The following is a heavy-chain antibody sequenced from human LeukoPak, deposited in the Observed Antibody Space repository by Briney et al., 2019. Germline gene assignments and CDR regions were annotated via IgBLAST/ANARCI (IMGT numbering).Heavy chain of an antibody. CDR2: ISGSGGST. V-gene: IGHV3-23*01. Sequence: GGSLRLSCAASGFTFSSYAMSWVRQAPGKGLEWVSAISGSGGSTYDADSVKGRFTIYRDNSKNTLYLQMNSLRAEDTAVYYCANSYCSSSCCYLYYFDYCGQGTLVTVSS. J-gene: IGHJ4*02. D-gene: IGHD2-2*01. CDR3: ANSYCSSSCCYLYYFDY. CDR1: GFTFSSYA.